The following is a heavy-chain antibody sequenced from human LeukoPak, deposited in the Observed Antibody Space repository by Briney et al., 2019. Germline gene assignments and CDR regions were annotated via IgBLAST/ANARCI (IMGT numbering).Heavy chain of an antibody. CDR1: GGSFSGYY. V-gene: IGHV4-4*07. CDR3: ARDEGDGYNYFDY. Sequence: SETLSPTCAVYGGSFSGYYWSWIRQPAGKGLEWIGRIYTSGSTNYNPSLKSRVTMSVDTSKNQFSLKLSSVTAADTAVYYCARDEGDGYNYFDYWGQGTLVTVSS. D-gene: IGHD5-24*01. J-gene: IGHJ4*02. CDR2: IYTSGST.